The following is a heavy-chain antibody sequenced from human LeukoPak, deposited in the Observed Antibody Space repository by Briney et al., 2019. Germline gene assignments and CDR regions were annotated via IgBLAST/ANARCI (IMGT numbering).Heavy chain of an antibody. D-gene: IGHD6-6*01. CDR1: GFTFDDYT. CDR3: AKDMGYSSSCFDY. V-gene: IGHV3-43*01. Sequence: GGSLRLSCAASGFTFDDYTMHWVRQAPGKGLEWVSLISWDGGSTYYADSVKGRFTISRDNSKNSLYLQMNSLRTVDTALYYCAKDMGYSSSCFDYWGQGTLVTVSS. J-gene: IGHJ4*02. CDR2: ISWDGGST.